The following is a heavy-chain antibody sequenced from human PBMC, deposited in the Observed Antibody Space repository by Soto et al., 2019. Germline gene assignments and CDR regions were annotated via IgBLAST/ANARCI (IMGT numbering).Heavy chain of an antibody. CDR2: IYHSGST. Sequence: TLSLTCTFSGASITYGGYSWSWIRQPPGKGLEWIGYIYHSGSTYYNPSLKSRVTISVDRSKNQFSLKLSSVTAADTAVYYCARDYDSSGWNWFDPWGQGTLVTVSS. CDR3: ARDYDSSGWNWFDP. D-gene: IGHD3-22*01. CDR1: GASITYGGYS. V-gene: IGHV4-30-2*01. J-gene: IGHJ5*02.